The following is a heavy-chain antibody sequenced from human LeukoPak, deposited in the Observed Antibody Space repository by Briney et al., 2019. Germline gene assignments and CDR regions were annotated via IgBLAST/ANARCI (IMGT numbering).Heavy chain of an antibody. CDR2: INHSGST. CDR1: KFAFSSYA. Sequence: PGGSLRLSCAASKFAFSSYAMSWIRQPPGKGPEWIGEINHSGSTNYNPSLKSRVTISVDRSKSQFSLKLSSVTAADTAVYYCAREPRVAAPYYFDYWGQGILVTVSS. D-gene: IGHD3-10*01. CDR3: AREPRVAAPYYFDY. J-gene: IGHJ4*02. V-gene: IGHV4-34*01.